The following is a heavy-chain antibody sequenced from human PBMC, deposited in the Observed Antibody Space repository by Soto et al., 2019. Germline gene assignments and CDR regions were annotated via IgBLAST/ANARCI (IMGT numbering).Heavy chain of an antibody. CDR2: ISSSSSYI. V-gene: IGHV3-21*01. CDR3: ARDGDYYDSSGPLDAFDI. D-gene: IGHD3-22*01. J-gene: IGHJ3*02. Sequence: PGGSLRLSCAASGFTFSSYSMNWVRQAPGKGLEWVSSISSSSSYIYYADSVKGRFTISRDNAKNSLYLQMNSLRAGDTAVYYCARDGDYYDSSGPLDAFDIWGQGTMVTVSS. CDR1: GFTFSSYS.